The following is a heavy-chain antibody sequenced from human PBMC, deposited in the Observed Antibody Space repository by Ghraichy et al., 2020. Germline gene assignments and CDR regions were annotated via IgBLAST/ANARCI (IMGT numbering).Heavy chain of an antibody. V-gene: IGHV4-34*01. CDR3: ARGDTPYAFDI. Sequence: SETLSLTCAVYGGSFSGYYWSWIRQPPGKGLEWIGEINHSGSTNYNPSLKSRVTISVDTSKNQFSLKLSSVTAADTAVYYCARGDTPYAFDIWGQGTMVTVSS. CDR2: INHSGST. CDR1: GGSFSGYY. J-gene: IGHJ3*02. D-gene: IGHD5-18*01.